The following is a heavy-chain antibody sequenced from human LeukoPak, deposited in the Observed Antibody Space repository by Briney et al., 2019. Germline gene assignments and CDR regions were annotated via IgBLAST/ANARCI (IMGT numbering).Heavy chain of an antibody. Sequence: GASLRLSCAASGFTFSNAWMSWVRQAPGKGLEWVGRIKSKTDGGTTDYAAPVKGRFTISRDDSKNTLYLQMNSLKTEDTAVYYCTTDLVPAAIHYMDVWGKGTTVTVSS. CDR2: IKSKTDGGTT. J-gene: IGHJ6*03. D-gene: IGHD2-2*02. V-gene: IGHV3-15*01. CDR1: GFTFSNAW. CDR3: TTDLVPAAIHYMDV.